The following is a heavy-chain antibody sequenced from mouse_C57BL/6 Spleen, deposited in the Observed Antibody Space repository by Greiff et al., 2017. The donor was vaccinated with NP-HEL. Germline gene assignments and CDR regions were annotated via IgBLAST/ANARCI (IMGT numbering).Heavy chain of an antibody. CDR3: ARGGSPYYFDY. J-gene: IGHJ2*01. Sequence: DVQLQQSGPELVKPGASVKISCKASGYTFTDYYMNWVKQSHGKSLEWIGDINPNNGGTSYNQKFKGKATLTVDKSSSTAYMELRSLTSEDSAVYYCARGGSPYYFDYWGQGTTLTVSS. D-gene: IGHD1-1*01. V-gene: IGHV1-26*01. CDR1: GYTFTDYY. CDR2: INPNNGGT.